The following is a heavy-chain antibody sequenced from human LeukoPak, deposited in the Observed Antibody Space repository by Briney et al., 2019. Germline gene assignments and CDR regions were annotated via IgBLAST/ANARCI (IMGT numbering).Heavy chain of an antibody. CDR1: GGSFSGYY. Sequence: SETLSLTCAVYGGSFSGYYWSWIRQPPGRGLDRIGEINHSGSTNYNPSLKGRVTISVDTSNKHISLKLTSVTAADTAVYFCARRISVHGFGDSPHFDYWGQGSLVTVSS. CDR2: INHSGST. CDR3: ARRISVHGFGDSPHFDY. V-gene: IGHV4-34*01. D-gene: IGHD2-21*02. J-gene: IGHJ4*02.